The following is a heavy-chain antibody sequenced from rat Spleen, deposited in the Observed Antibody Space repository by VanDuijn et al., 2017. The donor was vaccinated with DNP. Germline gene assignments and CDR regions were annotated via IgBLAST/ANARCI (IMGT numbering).Heavy chain of an antibody. CDR2: ISYSGST. CDR3: ARWSDYFDY. V-gene: IGHV3-1*01. J-gene: IGHJ2*01. Sequence: EVQLQESGPGLVKPSQSLSLNCSVTGYSITSNYWGWIRKFPGNKMEWVGTISYSGSTSYNPSIKSRISITRDTSKNQFFLHLNSVTTEDTATYYCARWSDYFDYWGQGVMVTVSS. CDR1: GYSITSNY.